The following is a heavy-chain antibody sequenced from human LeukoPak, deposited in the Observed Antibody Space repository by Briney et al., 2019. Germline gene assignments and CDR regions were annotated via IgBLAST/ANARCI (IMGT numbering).Heavy chain of an antibody. V-gene: IGHV3-23*01. CDR1: GFTFSSYG. J-gene: IGHJ6*03. CDR2: ISGSGGST. Sequence: GGTLRLSCAASGFTFSSYGMSWVRQAPGKGLEWVSAISGSGGSTYYADSVKGRFTISRDNSKNTLYLRMNSLRAEDTAVYYCAKSPYYYYMDVWGKGTTVTISS. CDR3: AKSPYYYYMDV.